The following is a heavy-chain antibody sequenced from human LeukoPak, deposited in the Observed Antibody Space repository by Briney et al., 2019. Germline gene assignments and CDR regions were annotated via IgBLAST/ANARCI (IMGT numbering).Heavy chain of an antibody. CDR1: GFTFSSYA. CDR3: AKDSVATVVTLFDY. CDR2: ISGSGGST. Sequence: GGSLRLSCAASGFTFSSYAMSWVRQAPGKELEWVSAISGSGGSTYYANSVKGRFIISRDNSKNTLYLQMNSLRAEDTAVYYCAKDSVATVVTLFDYWGQGTLVTVSS. D-gene: IGHD5-12*01. J-gene: IGHJ4*02. V-gene: IGHV3-23*01.